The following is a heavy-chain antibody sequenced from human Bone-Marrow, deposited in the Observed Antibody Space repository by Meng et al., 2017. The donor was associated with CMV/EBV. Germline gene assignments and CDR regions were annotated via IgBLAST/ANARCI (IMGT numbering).Heavy chain of an antibody. J-gene: IGHJ6*02. Sequence: GESLKISCAASGFSFSNYWMTWVRQAPGKGLEWVANIKQDGSEKYYVASVKGRFTISRDNAKNSLYLQMNDLRGDDTAVYYCTRSMDVWGQGTTVTGSS. CDR3: TRSMDV. CDR1: GFSFSNYW. V-gene: IGHV3-7*01. CDR2: IKQDGSEK.